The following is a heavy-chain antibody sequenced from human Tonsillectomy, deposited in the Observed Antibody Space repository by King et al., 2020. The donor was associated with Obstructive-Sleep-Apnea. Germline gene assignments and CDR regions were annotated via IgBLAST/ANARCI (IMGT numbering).Heavy chain of an antibody. CDR1: GGSISSYS. CDR3: ARVWSTVVTNDAFDI. Sequence: HVQLQESGPGLVKPSETLSLTCTVSGGSISSYSWTWIRQPPGKGLEWIGYIYNNGSTNYNPSLQSRVTISIDTSKNQFSLKLSSVTAADTAVYYCARVWSTVVTNDAFDIWGQGTMVTVSS. CDR2: IYNNGST. D-gene: IGHD4-23*01. J-gene: IGHJ3*02. V-gene: IGHV4-59*01.